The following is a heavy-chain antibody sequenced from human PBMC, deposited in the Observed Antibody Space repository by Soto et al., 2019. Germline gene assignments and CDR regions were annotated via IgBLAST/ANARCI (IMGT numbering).Heavy chain of an antibody. J-gene: IGHJ6*03. Sequence: QVQLQESGPGLVKPSETLSLTCTVSGGSISSYYWSWIRQPPGKGLEWIGYIYYSGSTNYNPSLNLRVTISVDTSKIQFSLKLSSVTAADTAVYYCARVSEHPGPMDQYYYYMDVWGKGTTVTVSS. CDR1: GGSISSYY. CDR3: ARVSEHPGPMDQYYYYMDV. CDR2: IYYSGST. D-gene: IGHD1-26*01. V-gene: IGHV4-59*01.